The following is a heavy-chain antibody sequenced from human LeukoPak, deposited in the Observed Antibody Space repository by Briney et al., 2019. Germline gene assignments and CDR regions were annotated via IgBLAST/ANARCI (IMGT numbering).Heavy chain of an antibody. CDR2: ISYDGSNK. V-gene: IGHV3-30*18. Sequence: GGSLRLSCAASGFTFSSYGMHWVRQAPGKGLEWVAVISYDGSNKYYADSVKGRFTISRDNSKNTLYLQKNSLRAEDTAVYYCAKAPVTTYYDFWSGYFNFDYWGQGTLVTVSS. CDR1: GFTFSSYG. CDR3: AKAPVTTYYDFWSGYFNFDY. J-gene: IGHJ4*02. D-gene: IGHD3-3*01.